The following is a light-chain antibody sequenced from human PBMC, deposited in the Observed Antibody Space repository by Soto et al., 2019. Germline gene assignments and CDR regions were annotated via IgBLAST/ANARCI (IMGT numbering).Light chain of an antibody. CDR2: GAS. V-gene: IGKV3-20*01. Sequence: VLPQSPGTLSLSPGERATPSCRASQSVSSSYLAWYQQKPGQAPRLLIYGASSRATGVPDRFSGSGSGTDFTLTISRLEPEDFAVYSCQQYGSSLWTFGQGTKVDIK. CDR1: QSVSSSY. J-gene: IGKJ1*01. CDR3: QQYGSSLWT.